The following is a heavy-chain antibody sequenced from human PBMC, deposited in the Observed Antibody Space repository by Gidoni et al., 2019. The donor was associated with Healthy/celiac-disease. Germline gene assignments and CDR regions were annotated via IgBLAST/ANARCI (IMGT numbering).Heavy chain of an antibody. CDR3: SIGHRAYYYDISGLRFVY. J-gene: IGHJ4*02. V-gene: IGHV4-34*01. CDR2: INHSGST. Sequence: QVQLQQWGAGLLKPSETLSLTCAVYGGSFSGYYWSWIRQPPGTWLEWIGEINHSGSTNYNPSLKRRVTISVDTSKNQFSLTLSSVTAADTAVYYCSIGHRAYYYDISGLRFVYWGQGTLVTVSS. D-gene: IGHD3-22*01. CDR1: GGSFSGYY.